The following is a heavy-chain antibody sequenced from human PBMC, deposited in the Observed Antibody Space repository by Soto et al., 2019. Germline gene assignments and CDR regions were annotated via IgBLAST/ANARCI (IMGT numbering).Heavy chain of an antibody. V-gene: IGHV4-31*03. Sequence: QVQLQESGPGLVKPSQTLSLTCTVSGGSISSGGYYWSWIRQHPGKGLEWIGYIYYSGSTYYNPSPXRXLTIPVDTPKTQFSLKLSSVTAADTAVYYCARGPGIWGQGTLVTVSS. CDR2: IYYSGST. J-gene: IGHJ4*02. CDR3: ARGPGI. CDR1: GGSISSGGYY.